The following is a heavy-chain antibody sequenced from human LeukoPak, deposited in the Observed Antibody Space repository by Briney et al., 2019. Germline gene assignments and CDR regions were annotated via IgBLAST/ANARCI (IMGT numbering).Heavy chain of an antibody. CDR3: ARGRATFSPHFDN. D-gene: IGHD5-12*01. V-gene: IGHV3-74*01. Sequence: GGSLRLSCAASGFTLSSYWMHWVRQAPGKGLMWVSGINSDGSITNYADSVKGRFTISRDNAKNTLYLQMNSLRAEDTAVYYCARGRATFSPHFDNWGQGTLVTVSS. CDR1: GFTLSSYW. J-gene: IGHJ4*02. CDR2: INSDGSIT.